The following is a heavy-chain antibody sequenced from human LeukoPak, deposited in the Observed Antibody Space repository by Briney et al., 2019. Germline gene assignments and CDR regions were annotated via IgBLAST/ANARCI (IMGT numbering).Heavy chain of an antibody. CDR1: GFIFSDYA. V-gene: IGHV3-64D*06. CDR2: ITGSGAGT. D-gene: IGHD2/OR15-2a*01. J-gene: IGHJ4*02. CDR3: VRTSTSYYYEY. Sequence: PGGSLRLSCSASGFIFSDYAMHWVRQAPGGGLEYVSAITGSGAGTYYADSVRGRFTISRDNSKNTLYLQMSSLRAGDTAVYYCVRTSTSYYYEYWGRGTLVTVSS.